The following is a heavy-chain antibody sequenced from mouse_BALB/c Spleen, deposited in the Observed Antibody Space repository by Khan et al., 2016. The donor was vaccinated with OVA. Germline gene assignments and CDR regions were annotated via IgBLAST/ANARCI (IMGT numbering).Heavy chain of an antibody. CDR3: ARRYYYGHWYFDV. J-gene: IGHJ1*01. CDR2: ISYSGSA. D-gene: IGHD1-1*01. CDR1: GYSITSDYA. V-gene: IGHV3-2*02. Sequence: EVQLQVSGPGLVKPSQSLSLTCTVTGYSITSDYAWNWIRQFPGNKLEWMGYISYSGSANYNPSLKSRISITRDTSENQFFLQLHSVTTEDSATYYCARRYYYGHWYFDVWGAGTTVTVSS.